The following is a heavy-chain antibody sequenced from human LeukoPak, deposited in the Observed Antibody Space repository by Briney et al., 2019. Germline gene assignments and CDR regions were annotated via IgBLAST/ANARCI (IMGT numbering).Heavy chain of an antibody. V-gene: IGHV3-23*01. Sequence: GGSLRLSRAASGFTFAGYAMSWVRQAPGKGLEWVSAISGGGDTTSYADSVKGRFTISRDNSKNTLYLQMNSLRAEDTAVYYCAKRPLIGIYLDYWGQGTLVTVSS. CDR2: ISGGGDTT. D-gene: IGHD1-20*01. CDR3: AKRPLIGIYLDY. J-gene: IGHJ4*02. CDR1: GFTFAGYA.